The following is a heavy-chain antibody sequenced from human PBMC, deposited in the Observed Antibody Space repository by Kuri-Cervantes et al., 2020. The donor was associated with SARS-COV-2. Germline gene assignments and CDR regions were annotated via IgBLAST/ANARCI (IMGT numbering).Heavy chain of an antibody. J-gene: IGHJ6*02. D-gene: IGHD2-2*02. Sequence: ASVKVSCKASGYTFTSYYMHWVRQAPGQGLEWMGIINPSGGSTSYAQKFQGRVTMTRDTSTSTVYMELSSLRSEDTAVYYCARGIIHCSSTSCYTGSYYYGMDVWGQGTTVTVSS. CDR3: ARGIIHCSSTSCYTGSYYYGMDV. V-gene: IGHV1-46*01. CDR2: INPSGGST. CDR1: GYTFTSYY.